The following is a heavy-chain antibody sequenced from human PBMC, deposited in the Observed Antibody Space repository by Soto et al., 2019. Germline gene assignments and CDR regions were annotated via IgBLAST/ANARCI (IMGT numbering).Heavy chain of an antibody. V-gene: IGHV1-69*06. CDR2: IIPIFGTA. J-gene: IGHJ1*01. CDR1: GGTFSSYA. CDR3: ARSYDSSGYYYNLWFQH. Sequence: SVKVSCKASGGTFSSYAISWVRRAPGQGLEWMGGIIPIFGTANYAQKFQGRVTITADKSTSTAYMELSSLRSEDTAVYYCARSYDSSGYYYNLWFQHWGQGTLVTVSS. D-gene: IGHD3-22*01.